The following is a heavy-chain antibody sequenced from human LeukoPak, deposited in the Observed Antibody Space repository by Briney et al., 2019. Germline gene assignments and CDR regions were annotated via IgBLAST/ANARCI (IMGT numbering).Heavy chain of an antibody. D-gene: IGHD3-22*01. CDR1: GFTFDDYA. V-gene: IGHV3-9*01. CDR2: ISWNSGSI. CDR3: AKDYYDSSGYYYFDY. J-gene: IGHJ4*02. Sequence: GRSLRLSCAASGFTFDDYAMHWVRQAPGKGLEWVSGISWNSGSIGYADSVKGRFTISRDNAKNSLYLQMNSLRAEDTALYYCAKDYYDSSGYYYFDYWGQGTLVTVSS.